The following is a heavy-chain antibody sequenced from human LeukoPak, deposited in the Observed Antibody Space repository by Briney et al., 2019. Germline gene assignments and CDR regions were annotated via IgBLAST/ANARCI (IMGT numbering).Heavy chain of an antibody. CDR3: ARFARKGYCSGGSCSNWFDP. CDR2: FDPEDGET. J-gene: IGHJ5*02. CDR1: GYTLTELS. D-gene: IGHD2-15*01. Sequence: GASVKVSCKVSGYTLTELSMHWVRQAPGKGLEWMGGFDPEDGETIYAQKFQGRVTMTEDTSTDTAYMELSSLRSEDTAVYYCARFARKGYCSGGSCSNWFDPWGQGTLVTVSS. V-gene: IGHV1-24*01.